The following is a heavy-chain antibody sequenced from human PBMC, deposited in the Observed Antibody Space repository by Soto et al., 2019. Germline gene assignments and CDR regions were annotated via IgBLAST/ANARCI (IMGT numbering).Heavy chain of an antibody. CDR1: GGSISSYY. Sequence: SETLSLTCTVSGGSISSYYWSWIRQPPGKGLEWIGYIYYSGSTNYNPSLKSRVTISVDTSKNQFSLKLSSVTAADTAVYYCARGVTTVTTFDYWGQGILVTVSS. D-gene: IGHD4-17*01. J-gene: IGHJ4*02. CDR2: IYYSGST. V-gene: IGHV4-59*01. CDR3: ARGVTTVTTFDY.